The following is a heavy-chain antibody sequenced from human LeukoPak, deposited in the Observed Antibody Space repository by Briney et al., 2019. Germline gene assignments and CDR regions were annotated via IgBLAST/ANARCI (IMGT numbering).Heavy chain of an antibody. CDR2: MNPNSGNT. CDR1: GYTFTSYD. CDR3: ASALTQYCSSTSCYRDYYGMDV. D-gene: IGHD2-2*01. V-gene: IGHV1-8*01. J-gene: IGHJ6*02. Sequence: ASVKVSCKASGYTFTSYDINWVRQATGQGLEWMGWMNPNSGNTGYAQKFQGRVTTTRNTSISTAYMELSSLRSEDTAVYYCASALTQYCSSTSCYRDYYGMDVWGQGTTVTVSS.